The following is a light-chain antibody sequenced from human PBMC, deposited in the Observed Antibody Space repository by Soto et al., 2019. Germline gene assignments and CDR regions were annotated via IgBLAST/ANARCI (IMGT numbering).Light chain of an antibody. CDR2: TAS. Sequence: EIVMTQSPATLSVSPGERATLSCRASQSVSDYLAWYQQTPGQPPRLLIYTASTRATGIPARFSGSGSGTEFTLTISSLQSEDFAFYYCQQYSNWPLTFGQGTRVEIK. CDR3: QQYSNWPLT. J-gene: IGKJ1*01. V-gene: IGKV3-15*01. CDR1: QSVSDY.